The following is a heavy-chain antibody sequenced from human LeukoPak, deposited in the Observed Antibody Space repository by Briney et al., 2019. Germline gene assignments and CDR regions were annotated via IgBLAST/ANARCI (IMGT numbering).Heavy chain of an antibody. CDR1: GFTFSSYG. D-gene: IGHD3-22*01. CDR2: ISGSGGST. V-gene: IGHV3-23*01. J-gene: IGHJ3*02. CDR3: VRRDNTYYYDRDAFDI. Sequence: GGSLRLSCAASGFTFSSYGMSWVRQAPGKGLEWVSAISGSGGSTYYADSVKGRFTISRDNAANSLYLQMNSLRAEDTAMYYCVRRDNTYYYDRDAFDIWGQGTMVTVSS.